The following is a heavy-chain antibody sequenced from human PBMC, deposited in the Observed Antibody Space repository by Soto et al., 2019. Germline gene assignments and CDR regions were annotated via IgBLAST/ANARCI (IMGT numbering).Heavy chain of an antibody. V-gene: IGHV4-34*01. D-gene: IGHD6-13*01. CDR1: GGSFSGYY. CDR2: INHSGST. CDR3: AGGRGRQQLVMSYYYGMDV. J-gene: IGHJ6*02. Sequence: SETLSLTCAVYGGSFSGYYWSWIRQPPGKGLEWIGEINHSGSTNYNPSLKSRVTISVDTSKNQFSLNLSSVTAADTAVYYCAGGRGRQQLVMSYYYGMDVWGQGTTVTVSS.